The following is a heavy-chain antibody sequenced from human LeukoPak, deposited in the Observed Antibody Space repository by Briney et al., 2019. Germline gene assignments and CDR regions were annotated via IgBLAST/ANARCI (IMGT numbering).Heavy chain of an antibody. D-gene: IGHD2-15*01. V-gene: IGHV4-59*12. J-gene: IGHJ4*02. Sequence: SETLSLTCTVSGGSISSYYWSWIRQPPGKGLEWIGYIYNSGGSGGTNYNPSLKSRVTMSVDTSKNQFSLKLTSVTAADTAVYYCARGYCSGGSCYIFDYWGQGSLVTVSS. CDR2: IYNSGGSGGT. CDR3: ARGYCSGGSCYIFDY. CDR1: GGSISSYY.